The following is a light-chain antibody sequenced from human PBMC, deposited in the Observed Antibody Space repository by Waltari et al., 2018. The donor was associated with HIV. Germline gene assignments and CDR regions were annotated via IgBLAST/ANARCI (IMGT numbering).Light chain of an antibody. CDR3: GTWDSSLSAYV. J-gene: IGLJ1*01. V-gene: IGLV1-51*01. CDR1: ASNIGKNY. CDR2: DNN. Sequence: QFMLTQPPSVSAAPGQKVTISCSGSASNIGKNYLSWYQHVPGTAPKLLIFDNNKRPSGLSGRFSGSKSGTSGTLAIFGLQTGDEADYYCGTWDSSLSAYVFGTVTTVTVL.